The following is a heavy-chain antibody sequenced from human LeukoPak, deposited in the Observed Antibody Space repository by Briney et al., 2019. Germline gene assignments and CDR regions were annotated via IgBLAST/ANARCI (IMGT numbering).Heavy chain of an antibody. D-gene: IGHD2-2*01. CDR3: AREVVVPAAIAPLYYFDY. Sequence: GGSLRLSCAASGFTFSSYSMNWVRQAPGKGLEWVSSISSSSSYIYYADSVKGRFTISRDNAKNSLYLQMNSLRAEDTAVYYCAREVVVPAAIAPLYYFDYWGQGTLVTVSS. CDR1: GFTFSSYS. CDR2: ISSSSSYI. V-gene: IGHV3-21*01. J-gene: IGHJ4*02.